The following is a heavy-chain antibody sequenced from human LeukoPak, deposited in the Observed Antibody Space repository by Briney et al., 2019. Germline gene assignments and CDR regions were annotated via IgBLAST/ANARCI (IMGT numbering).Heavy chain of an antibody. D-gene: IGHD3-3*01. CDR2: IYHSGST. CDR1: GYSISSGYY. CDR3: ARLALRDFGVVLEFDY. V-gene: IGHV4-38-2*02. Sequence: SETLSLTCTVSGYSISSGYYWGWIRQPPGKGLEWIGSIYHSGSTYYNPSLKSRVTISVDTSKNQFSLKLSSVTAADTAVYYCARLALRDFGVVLEFDYWGQGTLVTVSS. J-gene: IGHJ4*02.